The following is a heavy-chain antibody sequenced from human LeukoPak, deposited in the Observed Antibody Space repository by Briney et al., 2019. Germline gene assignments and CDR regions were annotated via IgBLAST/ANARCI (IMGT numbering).Heavy chain of an antibody. V-gene: IGHV3-23*01. Sequence: GGSLRLSCAASGFTFSSSAMSWVRQVPGKGLEWVSGISSSGGSTNYADSVKGRFTISRDNSKNTLCLQMNSLRAEDTAVYYCAKIQGGYSYGFWVDLGFDYWGQGTLVTVSS. J-gene: IGHJ4*02. CDR3: AKIQGGYSYGFWVDLGFDY. CDR2: ISSSGGST. CDR1: GFTFSSSA. D-gene: IGHD5-18*01.